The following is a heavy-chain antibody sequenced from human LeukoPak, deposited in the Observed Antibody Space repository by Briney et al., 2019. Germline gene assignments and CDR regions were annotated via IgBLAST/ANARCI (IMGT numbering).Heavy chain of an antibody. D-gene: IGHD1-26*01. CDR3: ARGGIVGATLDY. J-gene: IGHJ4*02. V-gene: IGHV1-69*13. Sequence: ASVTVSCKASGGTFSIYAISWVRQAPGQGLEWMGGIIPIFGTANYAQKFQGRVTITADESTSTAYMELSSLRSEDTAVYYCARGGIVGATLDYWGQGTLVTVSS. CDR2: IIPIFGTA. CDR1: GGTFSIYA.